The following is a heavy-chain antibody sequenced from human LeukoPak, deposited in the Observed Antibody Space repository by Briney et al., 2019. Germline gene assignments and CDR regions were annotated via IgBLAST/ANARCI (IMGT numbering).Heavy chain of an antibody. J-gene: IGHJ4*02. Sequence: SETLSLTCGVTGGSVISTNWWTWVRQPPGKGLEWIGEVHLDGRTNYNPSLESRLTMSVDVSENQVSLKLTSVTAADTAVYYCAREGGFYRPLDYSGQGTLVTVSS. D-gene: IGHD3-3*01. CDR2: VHLDGRT. V-gene: IGHV4-4*02. CDR1: GGSVISTNW. CDR3: AREGGFYRPLDY.